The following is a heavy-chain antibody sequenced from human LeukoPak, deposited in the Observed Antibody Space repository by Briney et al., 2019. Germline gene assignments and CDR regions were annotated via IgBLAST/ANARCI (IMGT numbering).Heavy chain of an antibody. CDR2: IYPDDSDT. Sequence: GESLKISCKGSGFSFTSYWIGWVRQMAGKGPEWMGHIYPDDSDTRYRPSFQGQVTISADKSISTAYLQWSSLKASDTAMYYCARLYYDASDYPDYWGRGTLVTVA. J-gene: IGHJ4*02. CDR3: ARLYYDASDYPDY. V-gene: IGHV5-51*01. D-gene: IGHD3-22*01. CDR1: GFSFTSYW.